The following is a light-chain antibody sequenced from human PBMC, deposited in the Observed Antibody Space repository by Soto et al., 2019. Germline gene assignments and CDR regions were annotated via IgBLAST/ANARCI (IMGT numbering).Light chain of an antibody. J-gene: IGLJ3*02. CDR3: QSYDSSLRVRV. V-gene: IGLV1-40*01. CDR1: SSNIGAGYD. CDR2: GNS. Sequence: QSVLTQPPSVSGAPGQRVTISCTGSSSNIGAGYDVHWYQQLPGTAPKLLIYGNSNRPSGVPDRFSGSKSGTSASLAITVLQAEDEADYYCQSYDSSLRVRVFGGGTKLTVL.